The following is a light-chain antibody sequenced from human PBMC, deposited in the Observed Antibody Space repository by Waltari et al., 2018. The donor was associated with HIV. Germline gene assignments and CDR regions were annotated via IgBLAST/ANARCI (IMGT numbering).Light chain of an antibody. V-gene: IGLV2-14*03. CDR1: SSHVGRYNH. Sequence: QSALTQPASVSGSPGQSITLSCTGASSHVGRYNHVSWYQPHPGKAPKLIIYDVSNRPSGVSNRFSGSKSGTTASLTISGLQAEDEADYYCNSYTSSRTVVFGGGTKLTVL. CDR3: NSYTSSRTVV. CDR2: DVS. J-gene: IGLJ2*01.